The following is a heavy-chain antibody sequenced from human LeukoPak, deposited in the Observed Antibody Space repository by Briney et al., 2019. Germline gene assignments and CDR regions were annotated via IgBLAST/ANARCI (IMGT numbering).Heavy chain of an antibody. CDR2: IAHDGTTK. CDR1: GFTFNSYA. J-gene: IGHJ1*01. CDR3: AKEPNSFSSGWYFQH. D-gene: IGHD6-25*01. Sequence: GRSLRLSCAASGFTFNSYAIHWVRQAPGKGLEWVAVIAHDGTTKFYADSVKGRFTISRDNSKNTLDLQMSSLRPEDTAVYYCAKEPNSFSSGWYFQHWGQGTLVTVSS. V-gene: IGHV3-30-3*02.